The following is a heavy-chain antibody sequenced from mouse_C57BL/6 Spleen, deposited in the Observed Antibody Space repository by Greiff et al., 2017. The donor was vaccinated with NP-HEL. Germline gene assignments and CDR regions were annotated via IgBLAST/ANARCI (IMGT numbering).Heavy chain of an antibody. J-gene: IGHJ3*01. D-gene: IGHD4-1*02. V-gene: IGHV5-17*01. CDR2: ISSGSSTI. CDR1: GFTFSDYG. Sequence: EVKLVESGGGLVKPGGSLKLSCAASGFTFSDYGMHWVRQAPEKGLEWVAYISSGSSTIYYADTVKGRFTISRDNAKNTLFLQMTSLRSEDTAMYYCASPTGTSWFAYWGQGTLVTASA. CDR3: ASPTGTSWFAY.